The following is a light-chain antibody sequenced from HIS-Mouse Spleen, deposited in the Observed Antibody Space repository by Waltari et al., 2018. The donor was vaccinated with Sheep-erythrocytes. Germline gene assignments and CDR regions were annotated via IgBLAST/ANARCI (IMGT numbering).Light chain of an antibody. CDR3: CSYAGSYNHV. Sequence: QSALTQPRSVSGSPGQSVTIPCTGTSSDVGGYTYVAWYQQHPGKAPKLMIYDVSHPPSGVPDRFSGSKSGNTASLTISGLQAEDEADYYCCSYAGSYNHVFATGTKVTVL. J-gene: IGLJ1*01. CDR2: DVS. V-gene: IGLV2-11*01. CDR1: SSDVGGYTY.